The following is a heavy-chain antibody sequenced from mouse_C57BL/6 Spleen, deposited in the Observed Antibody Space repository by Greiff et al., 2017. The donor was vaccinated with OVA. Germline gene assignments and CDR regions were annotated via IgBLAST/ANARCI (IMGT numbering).Heavy chain of an antibody. D-gene: IGHD3-1*01. Sequence: VKLQQPGAELVKPGASVKLSCKASGYTFTSYWMHWVKQRPGQGLEWIGMIHPNSGSTNYNEKFKSKATLTVDKSSSTAYMQLSSLTSEDSAVYYCASTRHGAMDYWGQGTSVTVSS. V-gene: IGHV1-64*01. J-gene: IGHJ4*01. CDR3: ASTRHGAMDY. CDR1: GYTFTSYW. CDR2: IHPNSGST.